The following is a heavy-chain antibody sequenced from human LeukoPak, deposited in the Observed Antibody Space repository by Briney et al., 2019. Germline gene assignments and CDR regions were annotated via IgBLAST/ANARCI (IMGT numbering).Heavy chain of an antibody. CDR1: GFTFSGYA. CDR3: AIKQWLAVDY. J-gene: IGHJ4*02. CDR2: ISGSGGST. Sequence: GGSLRLSCAASGFTFSGYAMSWVRQTPGKGLEWVSAISGSGGSTYYADSVKGRFTISRDNSKNTLYLQMNSLRAEDTAVYYCAIKQWLAVDYWGQGALVTVSS. D-gene: IGHD6-19*01. V-gene: IGHV3-23*01.